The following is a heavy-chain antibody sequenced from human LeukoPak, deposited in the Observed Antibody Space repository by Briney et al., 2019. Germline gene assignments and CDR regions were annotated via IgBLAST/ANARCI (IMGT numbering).Heavy chain of an antibody. Sequence: SETLSLTCTVSGGSISSYYWSWIRQPPGKGLEWIGYIYYSGSTNYNPSLKSRVTISVDTSKNQFSLKLSSVTAADTAVYYFARRTRWYRPSGDYYYYMDVWGKGTTVTVSS. CDR1: GGSISSYY. J-gene: IGHJ6*03. CDR2: IYYSGST. CDR3: ARRTRWYRPSGDYYYYMDV. D-gene: IGHD4-23*01. V-gene: IGHV4-59*01.